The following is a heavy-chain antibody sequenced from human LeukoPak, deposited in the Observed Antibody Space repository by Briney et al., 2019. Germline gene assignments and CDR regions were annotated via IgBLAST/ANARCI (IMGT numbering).Heavy chain of an antibody. J-gene: IGHJ4*02. CDR2: IYYSGST. D-gene: IGHD3-22*01. Sequence: SETLSLTCTVSGGSISSYYWSWIRQPPGKGLEWIGYIYYSGSTNYNPSLKSRVTISVDTSKNQFSLKLSSVTAADTAVYYCAGTYYYDSSGYYHYSLWGQGTLVTVSS. CDR1: GGSISSYY. CDR3: AGTYYYDSSGYYHYSL. V-gene: IGHV4-59*01.